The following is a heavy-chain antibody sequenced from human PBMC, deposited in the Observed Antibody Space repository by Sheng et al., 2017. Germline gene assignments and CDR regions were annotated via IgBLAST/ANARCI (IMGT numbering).Heavy chain of an antibody. CDR1: GGSISTSTYC. CDR3: ARGLPLYYYMDV. J-gene: IGHJ6*03. V-gene: IGHV4-39*07. Sequence: QLQLQESGPGLVKPSETLSLTCTVSGGSISTSTYCWGWVRQPPGKGLEWIGSVYYSGSTYYNPSLKSRVTISMDTSKNHFSLKLSSVTAADTAVYYCARGLPLYYYMDVWDQGP. CDR2: VYYSGST.